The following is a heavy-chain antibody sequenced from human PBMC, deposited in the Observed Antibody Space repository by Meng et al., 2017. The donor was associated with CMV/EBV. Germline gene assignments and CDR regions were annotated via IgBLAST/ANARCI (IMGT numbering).Heavy chain of an antibody. D-gene: IGHD2-2*02. Sequence: GGSLGPSVAASGLTLGGYEMNWVRQAPGKGLEWVSYISSSGSTIYYADSVKGRFTISRDNAKNSLYLQMNSLRAEDTAVYYCATGRFCSTSCYSLSADDAFDIWGQGTMVTVSS. J-gene: IGHJ3*02. V-gene: IGHV3-48*03. CDR3: ATGRFCSTSCYSLSADDAFDI. CDR1: GLTLGGYE. CDR2: ISSSGSTI.